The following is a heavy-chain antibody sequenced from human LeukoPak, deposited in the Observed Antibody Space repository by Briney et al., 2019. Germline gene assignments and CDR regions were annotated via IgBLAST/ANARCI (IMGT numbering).Heavy chain of an antibody. CDR1: GYSISSGYY. CDR3: ARLRPRYSSGWYSDFDY. V-gene: IGHV4-38-2*02. CDR2: IYHSGST. D-gene: IGHD6-19*01. J-gene: IGHJ4*02. Sequence: SETLSLTCTVSGYSISSGYYWGWIRQPPGKGLEWIGSIYHSGSTYYNPSLKSRVTISVDTSRNQFSLKLSSVTAADTAVYYCARLRPRYSSGWYSDFDYWGQGTLVTVSS.